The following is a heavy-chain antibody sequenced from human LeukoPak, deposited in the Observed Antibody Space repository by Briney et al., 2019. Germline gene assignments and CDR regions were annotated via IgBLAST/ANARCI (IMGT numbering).Heavy chain of an antibody. J-gene: IGHJ6*03. CDR2: IIPIFGTA. V-gene: IGHV1-69*05. D-gene: IGHD2-21*01. CDR1: GGTFSSYA. CDR3: ASGGGWGTHYYYYYMDV. Sequence: GASVKVSCKASGGTFSSYAISWVRQAPGQGLEWMGGIIPIFGTANYAQKFQGRVTITTDESTSTAYMELSSLRSEDTAVYYCASGGGWGTHYYYYYMDVWGKGTTVTVSS.